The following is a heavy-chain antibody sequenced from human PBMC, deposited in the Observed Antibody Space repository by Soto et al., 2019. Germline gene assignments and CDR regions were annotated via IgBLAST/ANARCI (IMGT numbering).Heavy chain of an antibody. D-gene: IGHD3-10*01. V-gene: IGHV1-24*01. CDR3: ARDLWFGELYWYDP. Sequence: ASVKVSCKVSGYTLTELSMHWVRQAPGKGLEWMGGFDPEDGETIYAQKFQGRVTMTEDTSTDTAYMELSSLRSEDTAVYYCARDLWFGELYWYDPWGQGTLVTVSS. CDR1: GYTLTELS. CDR2: FDPEDGET. J-gene: IGHJ5*02.